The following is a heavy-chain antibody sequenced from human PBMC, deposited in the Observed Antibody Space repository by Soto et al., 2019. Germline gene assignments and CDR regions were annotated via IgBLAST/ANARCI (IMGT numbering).Heavy chain of an antibody. CDR2: IWYDGSNK. CDR3: AREILRLRPRGSPPGPLDY. Sequence: PGGSLRLSCAASGFTFSSYGMHWVRQAPGKGLEWVAVIWYDGSNKYYADSVKGRSAISRDNSKNTLYLQMNSLRAEDTAVYYCAREILRLRPRGSPPGPLDYWGQGTLVTVSS. CDR1: GFTFSSYG. D-gene: IGHD2-15*01. J-gene: IGHJ4*02. V-gene: IGHV3-33*01.